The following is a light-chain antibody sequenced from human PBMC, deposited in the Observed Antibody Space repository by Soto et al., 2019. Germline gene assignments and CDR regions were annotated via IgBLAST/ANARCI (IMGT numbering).Light chain of an antibody. V-gene: IGKV1-39*01. J-gene: IGKJ2*01. Sequence: DIQMTQSPSSLSASVADRVTITCRASQNIIFYLNWYQQRIRKSPKRLIYAASNLQSGVPSRFSGSGSGTDFTLTISNLQPEDFATYFCQQSYTTPVYSFGQGTKVDIK. CDR3: QQSYTTPVYS. CDR1: QNIIFY. CDR2: AAS.